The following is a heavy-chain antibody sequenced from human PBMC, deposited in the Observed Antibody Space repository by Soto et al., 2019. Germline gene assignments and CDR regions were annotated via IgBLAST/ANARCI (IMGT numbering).Heavy chain of an antibody. J-gene: IGHJ4*02. D-gene: IGHD4-17*01. Sequence: LSLTFTVSGGSISSYYWSWIRQPPGKRLEWIGYVYYSGTTNYNPSLKSRVTISVDLSKNQFSLRLSSVTTADTALYYCARTTAVPNTLRSRYFFDYWGQGTLVTVSS. V-gene: IGHV4-59*01. CDR1: GGSISSYY. CDR2: VYYSGTT. CDR3: ARTTAVPNTLRSRYFFDY.